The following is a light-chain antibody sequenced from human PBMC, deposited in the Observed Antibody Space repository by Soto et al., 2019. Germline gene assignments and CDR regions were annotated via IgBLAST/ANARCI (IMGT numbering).Light chain of an antibody. J-gene: IGKJ1*01. V-gene: IGKV1-5*03. CDR2: KTS. CDR1: QSVTMW. CDR3: QHWTDYSWT. Sequence: DIHMTQSPSTLSASVGDRVTITCRASQSVTMWLAWYQQKPGKAPNRLIYKTSSLESRVLSRYSGSGSGTEFTRTISRQQADDLATYYWQHWTDYSWTFGQGTKVEVK.